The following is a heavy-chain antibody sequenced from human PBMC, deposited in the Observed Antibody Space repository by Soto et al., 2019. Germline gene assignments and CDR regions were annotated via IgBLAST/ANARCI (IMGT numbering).Heavy chain of an antibody. Sequence: SETLSLTCTVSGGSISSSSYYWGWIRQPPGKGLEWIGSIYYSGSTYYNPSLKSRVTISVDTSKNQFSLKLSSVTAADTAVYYCAGQDSSSLQPTRFDYWGQGTLVTVSS. CDR2: IYYSGST. CDR1: GGSISSSSYY. J-gene: IGHJ4*02. V-gene: IGHV4-39*01. CDR3: AGQDSSSLQPTRFDY. D-gene: IGHD6-6*01.